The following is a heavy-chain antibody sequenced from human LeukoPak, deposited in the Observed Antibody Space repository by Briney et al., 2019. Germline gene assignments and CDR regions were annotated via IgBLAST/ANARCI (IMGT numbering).Heavy chain of an antibody. Sequence: SETLSLTCTVSGGSISSYYWSWIRQPAGKGLEWIGRIYTSGSTNYNPSLKSRVTMSVDTSKNQFSLKLSSVTAADTAVYYCARDRYSYGYGGPXNXFDPWGQGTLVTVSS. D-gene: IGHD5-18*01. CDR3: ARDRYSYGYGGPXNXFDP. CDR2: IYTSGST. J-gene: IGHJ5*02. V-gene: IGHV4-4*07. CDR1: GGSISSYY.